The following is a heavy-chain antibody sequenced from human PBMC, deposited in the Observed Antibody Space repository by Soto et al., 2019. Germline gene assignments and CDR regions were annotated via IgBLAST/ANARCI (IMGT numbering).Heavy chain of an antibody. Sequence: QVQLVESGGGVVQPGRSLRLSCAASGFTFSSYAMHWVRQAPGKGLEWVAVISYDGSNKYYADSVKGRFTISRDNSKNTLYLQMNSLRAEDTAVYYCARDTYIAVAGGLDYWGQGTLVTFSS. J-gene: IGHJ4*02. CDR1: GFTFSSYA. CDR2: ISYDGSNK. V-gene: IGHV3-30-3*01. D-gene: IGHD6-19*01. CDR3: ARDTYIAVAGGLDY.